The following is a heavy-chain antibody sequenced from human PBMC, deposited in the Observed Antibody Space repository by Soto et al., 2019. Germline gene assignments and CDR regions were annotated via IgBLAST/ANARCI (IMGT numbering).Heavy chain of an antibody. V-gene: IGHV3-30*18. D-gene: IGHD3-10*01. CDR3: AKDFKVSGSHYGTLNYYYGMDV. Sequence: PGGSLRLCSAASGFTLCTSGMPGVRQAPGKGLEWVAVISYDGYLKYYVDAVKGRFTVARDNSKNTLFLEMNSLRVEDTAVYFCAKDFKVSGSHYGTLNYYYGMDVWGQGTTVTVSS. CDR2: ISYDGYLK. CDR1: GFTLCTSG. J-gene: IGHJ6*02.